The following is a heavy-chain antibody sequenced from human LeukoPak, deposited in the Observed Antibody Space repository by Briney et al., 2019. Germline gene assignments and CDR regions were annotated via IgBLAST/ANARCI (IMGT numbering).Heavy chain of an antibody. Sequence: SQTLSLTCAISGDSVSSNSAAWNWIRQSPSRGLEWLGRTYYRSKWYNDYAVSVKSRITINPDTSKNQFSLQLNSVTPEDTAVYYCARDGGQNDILTGYYPPDAFDIWGQGTMVTVSS. CDR3: ARDGGQNDILTGYYPPDAFDI. D-gene: IGHD3-9*01. J-gene: IGHJ3*02. CDR2: TYYRSKWYN. V-gene: IGHV6-1*01. CDR1: GDSVSSNSAA.